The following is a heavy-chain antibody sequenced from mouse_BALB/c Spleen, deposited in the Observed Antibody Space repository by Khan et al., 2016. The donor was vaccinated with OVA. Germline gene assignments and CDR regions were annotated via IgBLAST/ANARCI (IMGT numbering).Heavy chain of an antibody. Sequence: EVELVESGGGLVQPGGSRKLSCAASGFTFSGFGMHWVRQAPDKGLEWVAYISSGSSTIYYADTVKGRFTISRDNPKNTLFLQMTSPRSEDTAMYYCARRRIYDGYYGGAMDYWGQGTSVTVSS. J-gene: IGHJ4*01. V-gene: IGHV5-17*02. CDR2: ISSGSSTI. CDR3: ARRRIYDGYYGGAMDY. D-gene: IGHD2-3*01. CDR1: GFTFSGFG.